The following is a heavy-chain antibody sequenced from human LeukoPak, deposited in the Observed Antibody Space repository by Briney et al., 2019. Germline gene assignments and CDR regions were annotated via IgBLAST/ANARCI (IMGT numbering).Heavy chain of an antibody. CDR3: ASYGGEFDY. CDR1: GFTFSSYA. Sequence: GGSLRLSCAASGFTFSSYAMHWVRQAPGKGLEYVSAISSNGGSTYYANSVKGRFTISRDNSKNTLYLQMGSLGGEDMGVYYCASYGGEFDYWGQGNLVPGSS. V-gene: IGHV3-64*01. J-gene: IGHJ4*02. D-gene: IGHD4-23*01. CDR2: ISSNGGST.